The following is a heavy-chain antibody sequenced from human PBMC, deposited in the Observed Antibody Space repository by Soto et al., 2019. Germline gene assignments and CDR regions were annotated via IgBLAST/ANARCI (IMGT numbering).Heavy chain of an antibody. J-gene: IGHJ6*02. CDR2: INAGNGNT. CDR3: ARIADCSITTCSFPTRFHMRGYYYYYGMDV. D-gene: IGHD2-2*01. Sequence: QVQLVQSGAEVKKPGASVKISCKASGYTFSSNAMHWVRQAPGQRLEWMGWINAGNGNTKYSQKFQGRVTITRDTSATTAYMELSNLTSEDTAVYYCARIADCSITTCSFPTRFHMRGYYYYYGMDVWGPGTTVTVSS. V-gene: IGHV1-3*01. CDR1: GYTFSSNA.